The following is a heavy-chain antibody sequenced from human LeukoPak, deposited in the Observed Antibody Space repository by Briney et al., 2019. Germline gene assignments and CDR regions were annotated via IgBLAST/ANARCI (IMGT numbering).Heavy chain of an antibody. J-gene: IGHJ4*02. V-gene: IGHV3-9*01. CDR2: ISWNSGSI. D-gene: IGHD6-25*01. Sequence: GRSLRLSCAAPGFTFDDYAMHWVRQAPGEGLEWVSHISWNSGSIGYADSGKGRFTISRDNAKNCLYLQMNSLRAEDTALYYCAKVMDVWIAARGGVDYWGQGTLVTVSS. CDR3: AKVMDVWIAARGGVDY. CDR1: GFTFDDYA.